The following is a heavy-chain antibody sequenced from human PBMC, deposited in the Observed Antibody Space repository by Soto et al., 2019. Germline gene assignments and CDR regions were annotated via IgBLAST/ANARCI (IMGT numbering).Heavy chain of an antibody. J-gene: IGHJ4*02. CDR1: GVSISSHY. Sequence: SETLSLTCTVSGVSISSHYWSWIRQPPGKGLEWIGYIYYSGSTNYNPSLKSRVTISVDTSKNQFSLKLSSVTAADTAVYYCARGLPGGYERWGQGTLVTVSS. D-gene: IGHD5-12*01. CDR2: IYYSGST. V-gene: IGHV4-59*11. CDR3: ARGLPGGYER.